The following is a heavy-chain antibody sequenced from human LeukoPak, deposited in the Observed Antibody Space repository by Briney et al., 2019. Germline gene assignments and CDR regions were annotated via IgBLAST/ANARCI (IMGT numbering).Heavy chain of an antibody. Sequence: PGGSLRPSCAASGFTFSSYGMHWVRQAPGKGLEWEAFIRYDGSNKYYADSVKGRFTISRDNSKNTLYLQMNSLRAEDTAVYYCAKDDYYDSSGYYRAFDYWGQGTLVTVSS. CDR2: IRYDGSNK. CDR1: GFTFSSYG. V-gene: IGHV3-30*02. D-gene: IGHD3-22*01. CDR3: AKDDYYDSSGYYRAFDY. J-gene: IGHJ4*02.